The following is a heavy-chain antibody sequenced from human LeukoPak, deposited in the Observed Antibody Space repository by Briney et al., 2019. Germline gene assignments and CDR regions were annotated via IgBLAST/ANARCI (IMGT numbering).Heavy chain of an antibody. D-gene: IGHD2-15*01. CDR1: AFMFSDYR. V-gene: IGHV3-21*01. J-gene: IGHJ6*03. CDR3: ARGRGAPNSYSYMDV. Sequence: GGSLRLSCEAYAFMFSDYRMTWVRQAPGKGLEWVSSISSGDPYIYYADSVKGRFTISRDNAKDSLYLQMNSLRVEDTAVYYCARGRGAPNSYSYMDVWGTGTTVIFSS. CDR2: ISSGDPYI.